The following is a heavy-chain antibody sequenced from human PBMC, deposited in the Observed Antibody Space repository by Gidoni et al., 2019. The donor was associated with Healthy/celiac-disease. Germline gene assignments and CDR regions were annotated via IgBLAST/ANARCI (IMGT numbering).Heavy chain of an antibody. D-gene: IGHD3-9*01. CDR3: TRDRYFDWFYDAFGI. CDR1: GFTFGAYA. V-gene: IGHV3-49*03. CDR2: ISSKAYGGTT. Sequence: EVQLVESGGGLLQPGLYRRHSCTASGFTFGAYALSWFRRAQGTGLEWVGFISSKAYGGTTEYAASVKGIFTISRDDSKSIAYLQMNSLKTEDTAVYYCTRDRYFDWFYDAFGIWGQGTMVTVSS. J-gene: IGHJ3*02.